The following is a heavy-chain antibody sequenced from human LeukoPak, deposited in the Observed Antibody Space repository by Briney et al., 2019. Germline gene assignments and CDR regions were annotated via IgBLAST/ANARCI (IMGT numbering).Heavy chain of an antibody. D-gene: IGHD4-17*01. CDR3: AREMADYGDSIYYYYGMDV. Sequence: GASVKVSCKASGYTFTGYYMHWVRQAPGQGLEWMGWINPNSGGTNYAQKFQGRVTMTRDTSISTAYMELSRLRSDDAAVYYCAREMADYGDSIYYYYGMDVWGQGTTVTVSS. J-gene: IGHJ6*02. CDR1: GYTFTGYY. CDR2: INPNSGGT. V-gene: IGHV1-2*02.